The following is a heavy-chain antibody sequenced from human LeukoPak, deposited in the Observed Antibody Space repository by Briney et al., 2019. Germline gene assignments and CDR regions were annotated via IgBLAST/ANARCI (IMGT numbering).Heavy chain of an antibody. J-gene: IGHJ4*02. CDR2: INPNDGGT. CDR3: ARDLATNGGDY. D-gene: IGHD1-14*01. CDR1: GYTLTELS. Sequence: ASVKVSCKVSGYTLTELSMHWVRQAPGQGLEWMGWINPNDGGTNNAQKFQGRVTMARDTSINTAYMEVSRLTSDDTAVYYCARDLATNGGDYWGQGTLVTVSS. V-gene: IGHV1-2*02.